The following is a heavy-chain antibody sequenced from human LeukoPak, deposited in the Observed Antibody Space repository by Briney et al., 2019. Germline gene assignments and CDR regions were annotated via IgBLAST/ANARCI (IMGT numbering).Heavy chain of an antibody. CDR3: ARGVTIFGVVIISAGNHFDY. Sequence: SETLSLTCAVYGGSFSGYYWSWIRQPPGKGLEWIGEINHSGSTNYNPSLKSRVTISVDKSKNQFSLKLSSVTAADTAVYYCARGVTIFGVVIISAGNHFDYWGQGTLVTVSS. CDR2: INHSGST. V-gene: IGHV4-34*01. D-gene: IGHD3-3*01. J-gene: IGHJ4*02. CDR1: GGSFSGYY.